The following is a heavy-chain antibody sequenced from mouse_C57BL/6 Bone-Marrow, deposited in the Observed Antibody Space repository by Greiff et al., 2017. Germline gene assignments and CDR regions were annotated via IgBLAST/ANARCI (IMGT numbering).Heavy chain of an antibody. CDR2: SYPGSGST. V-gene: IGHV1-55*01. Sequence: QVQLQQPGAELVKPGASVKMSCKASGYTFTSYWITWVKQRPGQGLEWIGESYPGSGSTNYNERFKSKATLTVDTSSITAYMQLGSLTSEDSAVYYCAEGMDYWGEGTSVTVSS. J-gene: IGHJ4*01. CDR1: GYTFTSYW. CDR3: AEGMDY.